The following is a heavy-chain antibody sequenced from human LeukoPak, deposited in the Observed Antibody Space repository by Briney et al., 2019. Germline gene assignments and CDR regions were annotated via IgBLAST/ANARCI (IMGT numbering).Heavy chain of an antibody. J-gene: IGHJ4*02. D-gene: IGHD3-10*01. CDR2: IIPIFGTA. CDR1: GGTFSSYA. V-gene: IGHV1-69*13. CDR3: ARPLSSGTYETLYYFDY. Sequence: ASVKVSCKASGGTFSSYAISWVRQAPGQGLEWMGGIIPIFGTANYAQKFQGRVTITADESTSTVYMELRSLRSEDTAMYYCARPLSSGTYETLYYFDYWGQGTLVTVSS.